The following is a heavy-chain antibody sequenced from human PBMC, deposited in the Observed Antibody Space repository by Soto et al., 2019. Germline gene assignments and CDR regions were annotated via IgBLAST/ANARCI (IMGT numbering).Heavy chain of an antibody. Sequence: SETLSLTCVVSGGSFSTYYYNWIRQSPGKGLEWIGEINHSGSNNYSPSLKSRVTMSLDTSKNQFSLKLTSVTAADTAVYYCARGGSDDWQVDFHTWGQGTMVKVSS. CDR3: ARGGSDDWQVDFHT. CDR1: GGSFSTYY. D-gene: IGHD3-9*01. CDR2: INHSGSN. V-gene: IGHV4-34*01. J-gene: IGHJ3*02.